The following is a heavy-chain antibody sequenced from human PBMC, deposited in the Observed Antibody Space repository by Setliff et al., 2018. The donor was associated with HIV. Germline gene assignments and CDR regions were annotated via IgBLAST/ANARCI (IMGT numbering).Heavy chain of an antibody. CDR2: INHSGST. D-gene: IGHD6-13*01. CDR1: GESFSGYY. V-gene: IGHV4-34*01. Sequence: LSLTCAVYGESFSGYYWSWIRQPPGKGLEWIGEINHSGSTNYNPSLKSRVTISVDTSKNQFSLKLSSVTAADTAVYYCTRAEQQLPYYYYYYGMDVWGQGTTVTVSS. CDR3: TRAEQQLPYYYYYYGMDV. J-gene: IGHJ6*02.